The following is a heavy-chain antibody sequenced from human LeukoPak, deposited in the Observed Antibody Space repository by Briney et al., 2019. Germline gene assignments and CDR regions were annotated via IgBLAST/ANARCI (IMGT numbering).Heavy chain of an antibody. J-gene: IGHJ4*02. CDR2: ISYDGSNK. Sequence: PGRSLRLSCAASGFTFSSYGMHWVRQAPGKGLEWVAVISYDGSNKYYADSVKGRFTISRDNSKNTLYLQMNSLRAEDTAVYYCARSTVPATAADYWGQGTLVTVSS. D-gene: IGHD2-2*01. CDR1: GFTFSSYG. V-gene: IGHV3-30*03. CDR3: ARSTVPATAADY.